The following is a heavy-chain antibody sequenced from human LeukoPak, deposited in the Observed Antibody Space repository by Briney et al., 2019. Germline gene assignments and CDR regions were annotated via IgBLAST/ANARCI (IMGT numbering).Heavy chain of an antibody. CDR1: GFTFSSYA. J-gene: IGHJ6*03. V-gene: IGHV3-30*04. CDR2: ISYDGSNK. D-gene: IGHD3-10*01. CDR3: AAITMVRGLPQFGYYMDV. Sequence: PGRSLRLSCAASGFTFSSYAMHWVRQAPGKGLEWVAVISYDGSNKYYADSVKGRFTISRDNSKNTLYLQMNSLRAEDTAVYYCAAITMVRGLPQFGYYMDVWGRGTTVTISS.